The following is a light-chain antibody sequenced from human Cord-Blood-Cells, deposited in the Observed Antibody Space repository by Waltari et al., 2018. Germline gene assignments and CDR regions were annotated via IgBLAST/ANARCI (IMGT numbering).Light chain of an antibody. CDR1: QSALYSSNNKNY. Sequence: DIVMTQSPDSLAVSLGERATINCKSSQSALYSSNNKNYLAGYQQKPGQPPNLLIYWASTRESGVPDRFSGSGSGTDFTLTISSLQAEDVAVYYCQQYYSTPHTFGQGTKLEIK. CDR3: QQYYSTPHT. CDR2: WAS. J-gene: IGKJ2*01. V-gene: IGKV4-1*01.